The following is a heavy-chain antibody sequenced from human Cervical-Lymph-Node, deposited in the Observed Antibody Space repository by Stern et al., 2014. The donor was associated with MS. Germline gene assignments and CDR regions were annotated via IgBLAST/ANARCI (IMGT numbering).Heavy chain of an antibody. Sequence: QVQLVESGGGVVQPGRSLRLSCAASGFTFSSYGMHWVRQAPGKGLEWVAVISYDGSNKYYTDSVKGRFTISRDNSKNTLYLQMNSLRAEDTAVYYCASQRNHGSGSQPFDYWGQGTLVTVSS. CDR2: ISYDGSNK. J-gene: IGHJ4*02. V-gene: IGHV3-30*03. D-gene: IGHD3-10*01. CDR3: ASQRNHGSGSQPFDY. CDR1: GFTFSSYG.